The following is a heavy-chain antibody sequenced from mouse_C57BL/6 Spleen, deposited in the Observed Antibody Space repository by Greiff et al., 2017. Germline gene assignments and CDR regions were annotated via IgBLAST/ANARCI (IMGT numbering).Heavy chain of an antibody. CDR3: ASYYSNSRFAY. CDR2: INPGSGGT. CDR1: GYAFTNYL. D-gene: IGHD2-5*01. Sequence: QVQLQQSGAELVRPGTSVKVSCKASGYAFTNYLIEWVKQRPGQGLEWIGVINPGSGGTNYNEKFKGKATLTADKSSSTAYMQLSSLTSEDSAVYFCASYYSNSRFAYWGQGTLGTVSA. V-gene: IGHV1-54*01. J-gene: IGHJ3*01.